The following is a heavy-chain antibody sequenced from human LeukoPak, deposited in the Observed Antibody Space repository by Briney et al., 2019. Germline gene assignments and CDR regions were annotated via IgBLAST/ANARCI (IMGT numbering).Heavy chain of an antibody. V-gene: IGHV4-39*01. Sequence: SETLSLTCTVSGGSISSSSYSWGWIRQPPGKGLEWIGSIYYSGSTYYNPSLKSRVTISVDTSKNQFSLKLSSVTAADTAVYYCASPDRVRGVDYWGQGTLVTVSS. CDR1: GGSISSSSYS. CDR2: IYYSGST. D-gene: IGHD3-10*01. CDR3: ASPDRVRGVDY. J-gene: IGHJ4*02.